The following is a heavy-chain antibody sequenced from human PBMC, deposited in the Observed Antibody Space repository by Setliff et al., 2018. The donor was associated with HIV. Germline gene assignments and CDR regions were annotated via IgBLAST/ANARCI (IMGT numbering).Heavy chain of an antibody. D-gene: IGHD3-10*02. V-gene: IGHV3-23*01. CDR1: GFTFSNYV. J-gene: IGHJ4*02. CDR2: ISSSGGRT. CDR3: VKVSRGTVVRGVILVGYFDY. Sequence: GESLKISCAASGFTFSNYVMSWVRQTPGKGLEWVSVISSSGGRTYHADSVKGRFTISRDNSKNTLYLQMSSLRVEDTAVYYCVKVSRGTVVRGVILVGYFDYWGQGTPVTVSS.